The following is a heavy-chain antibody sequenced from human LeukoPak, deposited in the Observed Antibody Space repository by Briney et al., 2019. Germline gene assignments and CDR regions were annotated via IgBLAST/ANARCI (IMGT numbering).Heavy chain of an antibody. Sequence: GGSLRLSCAASGFTFSSYAMSWVRQAPGKGLEWVSIIYSGVSTYYADSVKGRFSISRDHSKNTLYLQMNSLRVEDTAVYYCARDRGDYWGQGTLVTVSS. D-gene: IGHD3-10*01. CDR1: GFTFSSYA. CDR2: IYSGVST. J-gene: IGHJ4*02. CDR3: ARDRGDY. V-gene: IGHV3-66*01.